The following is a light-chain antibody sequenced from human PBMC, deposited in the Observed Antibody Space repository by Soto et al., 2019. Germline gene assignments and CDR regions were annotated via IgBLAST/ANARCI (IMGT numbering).Light chain of an antibody. CDR3: CSFAGSYTFWV. Sequence: QSVLTQPRSVSGSPGQSVTISCTGTSSDVGDYNYVSWYQQYPGKAPKLVIYDVSKRPSGVPDRFSGSKSGNTASLTISGHHAEDEADYYCCSFAGSYTFWVFGGGTKLTVL. V-gene: IGLV2-11*01. CDR2: DVS. J-gene: IGLJ3*02. CDR1: SSDVGDYNY.